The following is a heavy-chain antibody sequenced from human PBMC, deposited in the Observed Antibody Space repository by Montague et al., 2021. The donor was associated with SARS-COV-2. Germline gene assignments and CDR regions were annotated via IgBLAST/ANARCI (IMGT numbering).Heavy chain of an antibody. J-gene: IGHJ4*02. CDR1: GGSTRDYY. CDR2: IYYSGST. D-gene: IGHD3-22*01. V-gene: IGHV4-59*01. CDR3: ARVHYYTGYVDS. Sequence: SETLSLTCTVSGGSTRDYYWSWIRQPPGEGLEWIGYIYYSGSTDYNHSLNSRVTLSLDTSKNQFSLNLRSVTAADTAFYYCARVHYYTGYVDSWGQGTLVSVSS.